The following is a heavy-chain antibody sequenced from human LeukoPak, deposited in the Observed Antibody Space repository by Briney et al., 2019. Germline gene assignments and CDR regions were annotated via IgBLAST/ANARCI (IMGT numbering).Heavy chain of an antibody. CDR1: GYTLTSSY. J-gene: IGHJ5*02. CDR3: SRRSGGNSGFDP. V-gene: IGHV1-46*01. D-gene: IGHD4-23*01. Sequence: ASVRVSCRASGYTLTSSYMHWVRQAPGQGLEWMGVITPSSGSTTYAQKFQGRVTMIRDTSTSTVYMELSSLTSEDTAVYFCSRRSGGNSGFDPWGQGTLVTVSS. CDR2: ITPSSGST.